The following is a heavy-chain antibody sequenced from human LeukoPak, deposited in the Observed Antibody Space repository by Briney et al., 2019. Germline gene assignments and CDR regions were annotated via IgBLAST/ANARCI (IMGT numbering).Heavy chain of an antibody. D-gene: IGHD6-19*01. J-gene: IGHJ5*02. CDR3: ARKGSGWYYGWYDP. CDR2: IYHSGSA. CDR1: GYSISSGYY. V-gene: IGHV4-38-2*01. Sequence: SETLSLTCAVSGYSISSGYYWGWIRQHPGKGLEWIGSIYHSGSAYYNPSLKSRVTISVDTSKNQFSLKLSSVTAADTAVYYCARKGSGWYYGWYDPWGQGTLVTVSS.